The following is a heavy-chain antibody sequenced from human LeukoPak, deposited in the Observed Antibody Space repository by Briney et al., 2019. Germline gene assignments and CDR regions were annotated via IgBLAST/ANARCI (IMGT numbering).Heavy chain of an antibody. CDR2: IRSKANSYAT. CDR3: TTSQGSGWEGY. D-gene: IGHD6-19*01. Sequence: GGSLTLSCSASGFTFSGSAMHWVRQASGKGLEWVGRIRSKANSYATAYAASVKGRFTISRDDSKNTAYLQMNSLKTEDTAVYYCTTSQGSGWEGYWGQGTLVTVSS. V-gene: IGHV3-73*01. J-gene: IGHJ4*02. CDR1: GFTFSGSA.